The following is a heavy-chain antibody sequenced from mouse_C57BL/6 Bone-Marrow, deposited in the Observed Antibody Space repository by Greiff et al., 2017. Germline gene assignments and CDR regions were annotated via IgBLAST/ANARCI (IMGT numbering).Heavy chain of an antibody. J-gene: IGHJ3*01. CDR1: GYTFTSYW. CDR2: IDPSDSYT. CDR3: ASIRGFLWTY. D-gene: IGHD1-1*02. Sequence: QVQLQQPGAELVKPGASVKLSCKASGYTFTSYWMQWVKQRPGQGLEWIGEIDPSDSYTNYNQKFKGKATLTVDTSSSTAYMQLSSLTSEDSAVYYCASIRGFLWTYWGQGTLVTVSA. V-gene: IGHV1-50*01.